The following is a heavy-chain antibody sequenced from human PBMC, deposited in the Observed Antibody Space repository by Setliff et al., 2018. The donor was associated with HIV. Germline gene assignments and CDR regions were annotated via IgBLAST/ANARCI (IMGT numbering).Heavy chain of an antibody. V-gene: IGHV4-39*01. CDR3: VRHVGKFCSDASCYGVGWFDR. J-gene: IGHJ5*02. Sequence: SETLSLTCTVSGGSISSGTYYWGWIRQPPGKGLEWIGEINYSGGTNYNPSLKSRVSISVDTSKNQFSLRLRSLSATDTAVYYCVRHVGKFCSDASCYGVGWFDRWGQGNLVTVSS. CDR2: INYSGGT. D-gene: IGHD2-2*01. CDR1: GGSISSGTYY.